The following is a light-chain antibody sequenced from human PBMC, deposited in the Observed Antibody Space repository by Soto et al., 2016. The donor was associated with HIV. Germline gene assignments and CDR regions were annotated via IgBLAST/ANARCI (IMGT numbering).Light chain of an antibody. V-gene: IGLV3-19*01. J-gene: IGLJ1*01. CDR1: SLKLSY. CDR2: DKN. Sequence: SFELTQDPAVSVALGQTVRITCRGDSLKLSYASWYQQKPGQAPMLVIYDKNNRPSGIPDRFSASSSGYTAYLTITGAQAEDEADYYCFSGDINGDHNLFGTGTKVTVL. CDR3: FSGDINGDHNL.